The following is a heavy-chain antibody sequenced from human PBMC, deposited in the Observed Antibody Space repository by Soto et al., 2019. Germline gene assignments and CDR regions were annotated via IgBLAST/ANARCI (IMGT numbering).Heavy chain of an antibody. Sequence: VGSLRLSCAASGFTFSSYGMHWVRQAPGKGLEWVAVIWYDGSNKYYADSVKGRFTISRDNSKNTLYLQMNSLRAEDTAVYYCARSGITGTTLDYWGQGTLVTVSS. V-gene: IGHV3-33*01. CDR2: IWYDGSNK. CDR3: ARSGITGTTLDY. J-gene: IGHJ4*02. D-gene: IGHD1-7*01. CDR1: GFTFSSYG.